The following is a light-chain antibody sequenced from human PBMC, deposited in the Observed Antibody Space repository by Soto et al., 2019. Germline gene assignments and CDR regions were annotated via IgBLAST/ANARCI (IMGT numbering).Light chain of an antibody. V-gene: IGLV4-69*01. CDR1: SGYSTYA. Sequence: QLVLTQSPSASASLGASVKLTCTLSSGYSTYAIAWHQQQSEKGPQFLMKINYDGTHSKGDGFFDRFSGSSSGAERHLTISSLQSEDEADYYCQSLGPGLQVLGGGTKLTVL. CDR2: INYDGTH. J-gene: IGLJ3*02. CDR3: QSLGPGLQV.